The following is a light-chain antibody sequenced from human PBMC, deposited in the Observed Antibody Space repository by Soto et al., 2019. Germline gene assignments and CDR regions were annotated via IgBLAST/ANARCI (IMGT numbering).Light chain of an antibody. CDR2: GAS. CDR3: QQYYNWPRT. CDR1: QSVSNY. V-gene: IGKV3-15*01. Sequence: ETVMTQSPATLSVSPGESATLSCRADQSVSNYLAWYQQKSGQAPRLLIYGASSRATGIPARFSGSGSETQFTLTISSLQSEDFAVYYCQQYYNWPRTFGQGTKVDIK. J-gene: IGKJ1*01.